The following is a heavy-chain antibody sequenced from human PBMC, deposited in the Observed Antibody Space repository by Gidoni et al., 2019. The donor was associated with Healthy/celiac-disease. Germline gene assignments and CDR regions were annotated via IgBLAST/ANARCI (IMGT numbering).Heavy chain of an antibody. CDR3: ASLGDIVVVPAAQPNWFDP. V-gene: IGHV4-34*01. J-gene: IGHJ5*02. CDR2: INHSGST. CDR1: GGSFSGYY. Sequence: QVQLQQWGAGLLKPSETLSLTCAVYGGSFSGYYWSWIRQPPGKGLEWIGEINHSGSTNYNPSLKSRVTISVDTSKNQFSLKLSSVTAADTAVYYCASLGDIVVVPAAQPNWFDPWGQGTLVTVSS. D-gene: IGHD2-2*01.